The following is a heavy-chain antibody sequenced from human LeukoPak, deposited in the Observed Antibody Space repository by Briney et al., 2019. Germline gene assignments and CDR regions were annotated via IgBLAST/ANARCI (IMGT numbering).Heavy chain of an antibody. CDR3: ARGLQWELPPWYFDL. CDR1: GGSFSGYY. CDR2: INHSGST. V-gene: IGHV4-34*01. J-gene: IGHJ2*01. Sequence: PSETLSLTCAVYGGSFSGYYWSWIRQPPGKGLEWIGEINHSGSTNYNPSLKSRVTISVDTSKNQFSLKLSSVTAADTVVYYCARGLQWELPPWYFDLWGRGTLVTVSS. D-gene: IGHD1-26*01.